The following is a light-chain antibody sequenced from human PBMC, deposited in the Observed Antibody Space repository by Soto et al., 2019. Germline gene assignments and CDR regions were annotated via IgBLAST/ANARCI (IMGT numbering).Light chain of an antibody. CDR3: QQHDILPIT. Sequence: EVVLTQSPGPLSLSPGDRASLSCRSSQNLSRYFLAWYQHKPGQAPRLIISGASRRATGIPDRFSGAGSGTDCTLTISRLEPEDFALYYCQQHDILPITLGQGTRLEIK. CDR2: GAS. CDR1: QNLSRYF. J-gene: IGKJ5*01. V-gene: IGKV3-20*01.